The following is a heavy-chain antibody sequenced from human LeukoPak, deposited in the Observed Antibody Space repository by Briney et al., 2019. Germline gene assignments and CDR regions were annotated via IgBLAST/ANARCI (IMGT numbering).Heavy chain of an antibody. CDR2: IWFDGSVK. V-gene: IGHV3-33*06. Sequence: RGSLRLSCAASGFTFNTHGMHWVRQAPGKGLEWVAAIWFDGSVKHYSDAVKGRFTVSRDNSLNTLYLQMNSLRVEDTAIYYCAKDTAVQFLEPASWGQGTLVTVSS. D-gene: IGHD3-3*01. J-gene: IGHJ5*02. CDR1: GFTFNTHG. CDR3: AKDTAVQFLEPAS.